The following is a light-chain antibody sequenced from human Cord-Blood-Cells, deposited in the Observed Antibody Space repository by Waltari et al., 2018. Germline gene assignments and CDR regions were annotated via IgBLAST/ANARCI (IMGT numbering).Light chain of an antibody. J-gene: IGKJ4*01. Sequence: EIVLTQSQATLSLSQGESATLSCRASQSVCSYLAWYHQKPGQAPRLLIYDASNRATGIQARFSGSGSGTDCTLTISSLEPEDFAVYYCQQRSNWPPLTVGGGTKVEIK. V-gene: IGKV3-11*01. CDR3: QQRSNWPPLT. CDR1: QSVCSY. CDR2: DAS.